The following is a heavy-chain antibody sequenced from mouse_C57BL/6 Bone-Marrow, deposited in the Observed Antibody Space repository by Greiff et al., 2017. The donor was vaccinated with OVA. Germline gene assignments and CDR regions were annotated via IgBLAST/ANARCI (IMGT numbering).Heavy chain of an antibody. J-gene: IGHJ4*01. V-gene: IGHV1-72*01. D-gene: IGHD1-1*01. CDR3: ARDGSSPLYAMDY. CDR2: FDPNSGGT. CDR1: GYTFTSYW. Sequence: QVQLQQPGAELVKPGASVKLSCKASGYTFTSYWMHWVKQRPGRGLEWIGRFDPNSGGTKYNEKFKSKATLTVDKPASTAYMQLSSLTSEDSAVYYCARDGSSPLYAMDYWGQGTSVTVSS.